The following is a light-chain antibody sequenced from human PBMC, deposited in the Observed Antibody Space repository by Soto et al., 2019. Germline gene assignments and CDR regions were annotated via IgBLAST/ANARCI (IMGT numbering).Light chain of an antibody. V-gene: IGKV1-33*01. CDR3: QQYNSFPLT. J-gene: IGKJ3*01. CDR2: DAF. CDR1: QDISNY. Sequence: DIPMTQSPSSLSASVGDSVTLTCPATQDISNYLNWYQQKPGKAPKLLIYDAFKLQTGVPSRFNGSGFGTEFTLTISSLQPDDSATYYCQQYNSFPLTFGPGTKVDIK.